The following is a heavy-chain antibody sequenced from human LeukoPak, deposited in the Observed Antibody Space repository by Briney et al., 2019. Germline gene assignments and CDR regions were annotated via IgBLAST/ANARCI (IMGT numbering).Heavy chain of an antibody. J-gene: IGHJ5*02. CDR2: INPHSGGT. V-gene: IGHV1-2*02. Sequence: GASVKVSCKASGYTFTDYYMHWVRQAPGQGLEWMGWINPHSGGTNYAQEFQGRVTMTRDTSISTAYMELSSLRSEDTAVYYCARDPNYDILTGYYMDWFDPWGQGTLVTVSS. D-gene: IGHD3-9*01. CDR3: ARDPNYDILTGYYMDWFDP. CDR1: GYTFTDYY.